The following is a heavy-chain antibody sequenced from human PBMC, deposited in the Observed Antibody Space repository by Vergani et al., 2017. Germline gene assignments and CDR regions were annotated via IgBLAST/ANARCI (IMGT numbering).Heavy chain of an antibody. V-gene: IGHV3-48*03. CDR3: AREAGAVVAPYDY. CDR1: GFTFSSYE. CDR2: ISSSGSTI. Sequence: EVQLVESGGGLVQPGGSLRLSCAASGFTFSSYEMNWVRQAPGKRLEWVSYISSSGSTIYYADSVKGRFTIARDNAKNSLYLQMNSLRAEDTAVYYCAREAGAVVAPYDYWGQGTLVTVSS. J-gene: IGHJ4*02. D-gene: IGHD2-15*01.